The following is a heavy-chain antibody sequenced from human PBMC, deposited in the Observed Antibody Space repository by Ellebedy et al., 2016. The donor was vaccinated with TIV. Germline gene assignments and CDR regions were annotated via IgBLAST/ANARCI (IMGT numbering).Heavy chain of an antibody. CDR3: ARARYSNTPFDY. D-gene: IGHD6-13*01. J-gene: IGHJ4*02. CDR2: IKQDGSEK. Sequence: PGGSLRLSCAASGFTVSSNYMSWVRQAPGKGLEWVANIKQDGSEKYYVDSVKGRFTISRDNAKNSLYLQMNSLRAEDTAVYYCARARYSNTPFDYWGQGTLVTVSS. V-gene: IGHV3-7*01. CDR1: GFTVSSNY.